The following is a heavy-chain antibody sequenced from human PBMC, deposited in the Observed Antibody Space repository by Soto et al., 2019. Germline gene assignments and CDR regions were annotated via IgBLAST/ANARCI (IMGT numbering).Heavy chain of an antibody. CDR2: IIPSPART. Sequence: QVQLVQSGAELRKPGSAVKLSCKASGGTFSNSPISWVRQIPGQGPEWMGRIIPSPARTIYSRKFRGRVTLTADKSTQTVYMTLSSLTTEDSGVYYCARDQVGACSFDYWGQGTRVTVSS. CDR3: ARDQVGACSFDY. J-gene: IGHJ4*02. V-gene: IGHV1-69*08. D-gene: IGHD1-26*01. CDR1: GGTFSNSP.